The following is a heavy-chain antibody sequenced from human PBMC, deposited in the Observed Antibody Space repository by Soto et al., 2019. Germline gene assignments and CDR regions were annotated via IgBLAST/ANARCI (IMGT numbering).Heavy chain of an antibody. CDR3: ALRHKVLVDYSSYNWFDP. CDR2: IYRDDDK. D-gene: IGHD3-10*01. J-gene: IGHJ5*02. V-gene: IGHV2-5*05. CDR1: GFPRSTSGVG. Sequence: QITLKESGPTLVKPTQTLTLTCTFSGFPRSTSGVGVGWIRQPPGTALEWLAVIYRDDDKRYGPSLKSRLNITEETTKNQVVLTMANMDPVDTATYDCALRHKVLVDYSSYNWFDPWGRRTLVSVSS.